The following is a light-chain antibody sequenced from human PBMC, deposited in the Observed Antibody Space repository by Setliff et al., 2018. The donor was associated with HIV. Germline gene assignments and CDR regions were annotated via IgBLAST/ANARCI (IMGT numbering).Light chain of an antibody. V-gene: IGLV2-23*02. Sequence: QSALTQPASVSGSPGQSITISCTGTSSDVGVYNFVSWYQQHPGKAPKLIIYEVIRRPSGVSNRFSGSKSGNTASLTISGLQAEDEADYYCCSYAGSSTYVFGTGTKVTVL. CDR3: CSYAGSSTYV. CDR2: EVI. CDR1: SSDVGVYNF. J-gene: IGLJ1*01.